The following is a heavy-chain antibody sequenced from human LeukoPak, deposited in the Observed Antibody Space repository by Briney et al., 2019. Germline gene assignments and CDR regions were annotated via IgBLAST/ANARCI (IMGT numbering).Heavy chain of an antibody. Sequence: SETLSLTCAVYGGSFSGYYWSWIRQPPGKGLEWIGEINHSGSTNYNLSLKSRVTISVDTSKNQFSLKLSSVTAADTAVYYCTVVAATLNSYWGQGTLVTVSS. CDR2: INHSGST. D-gene: IGHD2-15*01. V-gene: IGHV4-34*01. CDR3: TVVAATLNSY. CDR1: GGSFSGYY. J-gene: IGHJ4*02.